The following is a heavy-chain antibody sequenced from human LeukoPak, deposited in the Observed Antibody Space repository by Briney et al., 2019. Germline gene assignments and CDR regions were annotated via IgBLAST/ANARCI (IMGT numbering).Heavy chain of an antibody. CDR1: GFTFSSYS. V-gene: IGHV3-21*01. D-gene: IGHD2-2*01. J-gene: IGHJ4*02. CDR2: ISSSSSYI. CDR3: ARGGPAAMGMSNFDY. Sequence: GGSLRLSCASSGFTFSSYSMNWVRQAPGKGLEWVSSISSSSSYIYYADSIKGRFTISRDNAKNSLYLQMNSERAEDTAVYYCARGGPAAMGMSNFDYWGLGTLVTVSS.